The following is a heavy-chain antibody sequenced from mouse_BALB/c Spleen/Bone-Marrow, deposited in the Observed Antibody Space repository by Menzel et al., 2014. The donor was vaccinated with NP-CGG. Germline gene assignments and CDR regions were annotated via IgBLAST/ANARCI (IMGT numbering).Heavy chain of an antibody. D-gene: IGHD2-14*01. J-gene: IGHJ1*01. CDR1: GYTFTNYW. Sequence: QVQLQQPGAELVRHGTSVKISCKASGYTFTNYWLGWVKQRPGHGLEWIGDIYPGGGYTNYNEKFKGKATLTADTSSSTAYMQLSSLTSEDSAVYFCAREVRRYFDVWGAGTTVTVSS. CDR2: IYPGGGYT. CDR3: AREVRRYFDV. V-gene: IGHV1-63*02.